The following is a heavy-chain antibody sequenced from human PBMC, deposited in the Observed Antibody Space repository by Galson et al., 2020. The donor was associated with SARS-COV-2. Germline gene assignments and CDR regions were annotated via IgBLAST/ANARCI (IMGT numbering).Heavy chain of an antibody. V-gene: IGHV4-39*01. D-gene: IGHD6-19*01. CDR3: ARHEVGYSSDITWGY. J-gene: IGHJ4*02. CDR2: IYYSGST. CDR1: GGSISSSSYY. Sequence: ASETLSLTCTVSGGSISSSSYYWGWIRQPPGKGLEWIGSIYYSGSTYYNPSLKSRVTISVDTSKNQFSLKLSSVTAADTAVYYCARHEVGYSSDITWGYWGQGTLVTVSS.